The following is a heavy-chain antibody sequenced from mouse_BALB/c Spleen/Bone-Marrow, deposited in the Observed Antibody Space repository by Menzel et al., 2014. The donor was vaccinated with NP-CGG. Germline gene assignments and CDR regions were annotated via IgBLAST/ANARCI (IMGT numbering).Heavy chain of an antibody. Sequence: VQLQQSGAELVKPGASAKLSCKASGYTFTGYWMHWVKQRPGQGLEWIGEINPSNGRTNYNEEFKSMATLTVDKSSSTAYMQLSSLTSEDSAVFYFARLIYGSSYIVDFWGQGTSVTVSS. CDR1: GYTFTGYW. CDR2: INPSNGRT. V-gene: IGHV1S81*02. J-gene: IGHJ4*01. D-gene: IGHD1-1*01. CDR3: ARLIYGSSYIVDF.